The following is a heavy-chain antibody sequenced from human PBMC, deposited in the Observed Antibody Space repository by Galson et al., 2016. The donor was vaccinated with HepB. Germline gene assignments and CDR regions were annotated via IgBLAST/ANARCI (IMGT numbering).Heavy chain of an antibody. J-gene: IGHJ4*02. V-gene: IGHV4-34*01. CDR2: INHSGST. CDR3: ASLTSSWYHYFDY. D-gene: IGHD6-13*01. Sequence: SETLSLTCAVYGGSFSMYYWSWIRQPPGKGLEWIGEINHSGSTNYNPSLKSRVIISVDTSKNQFSLKLSSVTAADTAVYYCASLTSSWYHYFDYWGQGTLVTVSS. CDR1: GGSFSMYY.